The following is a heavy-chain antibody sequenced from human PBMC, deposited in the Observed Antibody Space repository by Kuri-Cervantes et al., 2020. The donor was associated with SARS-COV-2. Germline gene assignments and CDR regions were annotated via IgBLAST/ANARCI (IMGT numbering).Heavy chain of an antibody. CDR2: IIPMFDSL. CDR1: GYTFTSYG. J-gene: IGHJ6*03. Sequence: SVKVSCKASGYTFTSYGISWVRQAPGQGLEWMGGIIPMFDSLNYAQKFQGRVTLTTDESTSTAYMELSSLTSEGTAVYYCGSTIAVAGVGVYYHLDVWGKGTTVTVSS. CDR3: GSTIAVAGVGVYYHLDV. D-gene: IGHD6-19*01. V-gene: IGHV1-69*05.